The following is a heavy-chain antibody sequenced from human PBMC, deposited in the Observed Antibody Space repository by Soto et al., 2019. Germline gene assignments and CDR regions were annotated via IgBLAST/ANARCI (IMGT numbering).Heavy chain of an antibody. CDR3: AREVVEPAAMGNHYYYMDV. Sequence: SETLSLTCTVSGGSIRSYCWTWIRQPPGKGLEWIGYIYHSGSTYYNPPLESRVTISVDTSKNQFSLRLSSVTAADTAVYYCAREVVEPAAMGNHYYYMDVWGKGTTVT. D-gene: IGHD2-2*01. CDR2: IYHSGST. V-gene: IGHV4-59*06. J-gene: IGHJ6*03. CDR1: GGSIRSYC.